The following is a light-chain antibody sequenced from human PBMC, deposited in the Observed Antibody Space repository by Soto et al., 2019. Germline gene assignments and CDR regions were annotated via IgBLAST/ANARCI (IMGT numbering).Light chain of an antibody. CDR2: AVS. CDR1: QGISDY. V-gene: IGKV1-27*01. CDR3: HKYYSAPLN. Sequence: IQMTQSPFSLSTAGGDTVTITYHASQGISDYLAWDYEKPENLPKVLIYAVSTFQSGVPAWFRGSRSEADFTLIISSLRHEDVAIYYCHKYYSAPLNFGGGTMVDI. J-gene: IGKJ4*01.